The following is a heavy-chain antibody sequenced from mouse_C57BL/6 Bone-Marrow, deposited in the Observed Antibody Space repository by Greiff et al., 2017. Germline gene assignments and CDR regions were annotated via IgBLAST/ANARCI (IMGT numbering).Heavy chain of an antibody. D-gene: IGHD2-13*01. CDR2: IRNKANGYTT. V-gene: IGHV7-3*01. J-gene: IGHJ4*01. Sequence: DVQLQESGGGLVQPGGSLSLSCAASGFTFTDYYLRWVRQPPGKALEWLGFIRNKANGYTTEYSASVKGRFTISRDNSQSILYLQMNALRAEDSATYYCASLTCSVSAMDYLGQGTSVPVSS. CDR3: ASLTCSVSAMDY. CDR1: GFTFTDYY.